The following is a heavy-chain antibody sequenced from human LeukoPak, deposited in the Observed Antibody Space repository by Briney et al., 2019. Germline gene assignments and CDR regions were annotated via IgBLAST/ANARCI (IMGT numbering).Heavy chain of an antibody. CDR2: IYTSGST. J-gene: IGHJ6*02. CDR3: ARGCSSTSCWLRMDV. Sequence: SETLPLTCTVSGGSITNYYWSWIRQPAGKGLEWIGRIYTSGSTSYNPSLKSRVTMSVDTSKNQFSLKLSSVTAADTAVYYCARGCSSTSCWLRMDVWGQGTTVTVSS. V-gene: IGHV4-4*07. CDR1: GGSITNYY. D-gene: IGHD2-2*01.